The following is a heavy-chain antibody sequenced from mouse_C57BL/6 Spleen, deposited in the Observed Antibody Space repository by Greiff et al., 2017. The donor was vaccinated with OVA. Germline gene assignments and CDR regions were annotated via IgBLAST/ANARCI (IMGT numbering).Heavy chain of an antibody. CDR1: GFTFSDYY. CDR2: INYDGSST. J-gene: IGHJ4*01. V-gene: IGHV5-16*01. CDR3: AREHYGSSMAMDY. Sequence: EVMLVESEGGLVQPGRSMKLSCTASGFTFSDYYMAWVRQVPEKGLEWVANINYDGSSTYYLDSLKSRFIISRDNAKNILYLQMSSLKSEDTATYYCAREHYGSSMAMDYWGQGTSVTVSS. D-gene: IGHD1-1*01.